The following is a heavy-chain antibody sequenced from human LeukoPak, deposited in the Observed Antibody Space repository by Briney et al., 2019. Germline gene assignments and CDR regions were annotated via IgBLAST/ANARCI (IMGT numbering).Heavy chain of an antibody. D-gene: IGHD1-7*01. CDR2: ISSGGGSR. Sequence: PGGSLRLSCAASGSTLSSSWMHWVRQVPGRGLVWVSRISSGGGSRDYADSVKGRFTISRDNAKTTLYLQMNSLRPEDTAVYCCARDSGTQGPYYYGLDIWGQGTTVTVSS. V-gene: IGHV3-74*01. J-gene: IGHJ6*02. CDR1: GSTLSSSW. CDR3: ARDSGTQGPYYYGLDI.